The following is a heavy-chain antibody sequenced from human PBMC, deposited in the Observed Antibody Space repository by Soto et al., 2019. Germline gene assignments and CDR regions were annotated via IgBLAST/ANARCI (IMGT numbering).Heavy chain of an antibody. J-gene: IGHJ4*02. D-gene: IGHD1-26*01. CDR2: INAGNGNT. CDR1: GYTFTCYA. CDR3: ARSVGAALSDY. V-gene: IGHV1-3*01. Sequence: QVQLVQSGAEVKKPGASVKVSCKASGYTFTCYAMNWVRQAPGQRLEWMGWINAGNGNTKYSQKFQGRVTITRDTSASTAYMELSSLRSEDTAVYYCARSVGAALSDYWGQGTLVTVSS.